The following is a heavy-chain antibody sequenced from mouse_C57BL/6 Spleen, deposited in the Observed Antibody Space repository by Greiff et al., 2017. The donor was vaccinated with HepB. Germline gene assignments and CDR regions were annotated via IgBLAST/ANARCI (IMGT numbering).Heavy chain of an antibody. V-gene: IGHV6-3*01. D-gene: IGHD2-3*01. CDR2: IRLKSDNYAT. Sequence: EVQLVESGGGLVQPGGSMKLSCVASGFTFSNYWMNWVRQSPEKGLEWVAQIRLKSDNYATHYAESVKGRFTISRDDSKSSVYLQMNNLRAEDTGIYYCTCGRTYDGYSYWGQGTLVTVSA. CDR1: GFTFSNYW. J-gene: IGHJ3*01. CDR3: TCGRTYDGYSY.